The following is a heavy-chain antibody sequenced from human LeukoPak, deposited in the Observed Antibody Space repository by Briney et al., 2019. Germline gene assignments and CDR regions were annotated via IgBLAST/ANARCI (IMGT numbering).Heavy chain of an antibody. CDR3: ARGDCSSTSCYRLDY. J-gene: IGHJ4*02. Sequence: PSETLSLTCTVSGGSISSSSYYWGWIRQPPGKGLEWIGSIYYSGSTYYNPSLKSRVTISVDTSKNQFSLKLSSVTAADTAVYYCARGDCSSTSCYRLDYWGQGTLVTVSS. CDR2: IYYSGST. D-gene: IGHD2-2*01. CDR1: GGSISSSSYY. V-gene: IGHV4-39*01.